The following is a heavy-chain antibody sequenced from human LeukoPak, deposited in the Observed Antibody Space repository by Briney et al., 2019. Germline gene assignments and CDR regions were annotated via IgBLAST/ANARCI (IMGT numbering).Heavy chain of an antibody. D-gene: IGHD2/OR15-2a*01. V-gene: IGHV4-39*01. CDR1: GGSISSSSDY. CDR2: IYYSGST. J-gene: IGHJ6*03. CDR3: TVLGLYYMDV. Sequence: SETLSLTCTVSGGSISSSSDYWGWIRQPPGKGLEWIGSIYYSGSTYYNPSLKSRVTISVDTSKNQFSLKLSSVTAADTAVYYCTVLGLYYMDVWGKGTTVTISS.